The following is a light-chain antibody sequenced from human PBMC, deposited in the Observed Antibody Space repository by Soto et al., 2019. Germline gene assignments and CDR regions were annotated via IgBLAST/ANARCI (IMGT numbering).Light chain of an antibody. CDR2: GNS. V-gene: IGLV1-40*01. CDR1: XXNXGAGYD. J-gene: IGLJ2*01. Sequence: QTVVTQPPSVSGAPGQRVTIXXTGSXXNXGAGYDVHWYQQLPGTAPKLLIYGNSNRPSGVPDRFSGSKSGTSASLAITGLQAEDEADYYCQSYDSSLSGSVFGGGTKLTVL. CDR3: QSYDSSLSGSV.